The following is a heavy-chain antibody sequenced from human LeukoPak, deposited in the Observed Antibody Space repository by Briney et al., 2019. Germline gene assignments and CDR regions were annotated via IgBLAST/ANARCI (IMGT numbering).Heavy chain of an antibody. CDR3: ARESRGAYSYGGYYYYGLDV. CDR1: GFSFRDYY. CDR2: ISGSSAAT. D-gene: IGHD5-18*01. Sequence: PGGSLRLSCAASGFSFRDYYMSWIRQAPGKGLEWISYISGSSAATYYADSVKGRFTISRDTAKNSLYLQMNSLRAEDTAVYYCARESRGAYSYGGYYYYGLDVWGQGTTVTVSS. J-gene: IGHJ6*02. V-gene: IGHV3-11*01.